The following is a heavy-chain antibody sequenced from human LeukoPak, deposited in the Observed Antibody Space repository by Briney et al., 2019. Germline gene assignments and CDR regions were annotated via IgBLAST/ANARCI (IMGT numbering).Heavy chain of an antibody. CDR2: IIPIFGTA. CDR3: ARDRGGAVADPFDY. Sequence: SVKVSCKASGGTFSNYAISWVRQAPGQGLEWMGGIIPIFGTANYAQKFRGRVTITADKSTRTAYMELSSLRSEDTAVYYCARDRGGAVADPFDYWGQGTLVTVSS. D-gene: IGHD6-19*01. CDR1: GGTFSNYA. V-gene: IGHV1-69*06. J-gene: IGHJ4*02.